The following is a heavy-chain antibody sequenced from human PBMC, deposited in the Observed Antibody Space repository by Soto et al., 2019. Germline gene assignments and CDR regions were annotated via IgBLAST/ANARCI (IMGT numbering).Heavy chain of an antibody. D-gene: IGHD6-19*01. CDR1: GFTFSSYG. CDR2: ITYDGSNK. CDR3: AKKGGYSSGWSGDY. V-gene: IGHV3-30*18. Sequence: PGGSLRLSCAASGFTFSSYGMHWVRQAPGKGLEWVAVITYDGSNKYYADSVKGRFTISRDNSKNTLYLQMNSLRAEDTAVYYCAKKGGYSSGWSGDYWGQGTLVTVSS. J-gene: IGHJ4*02.